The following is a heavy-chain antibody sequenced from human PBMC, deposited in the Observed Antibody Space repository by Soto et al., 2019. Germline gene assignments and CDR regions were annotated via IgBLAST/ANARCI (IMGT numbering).Heavy chain of an antibody. CDR1: GFTFSSYG. CDR3: AKEEGYGGDGCYDY. J-gene: IGHJ4*02. D-gene: IGHD4-17*01. Sequence: QVQLVESGGGVVQPGRSLRLSCAASGFTFSSYGMHWVRQAPGKGLEWVAVISYDGSNKYYADSVKSRFTISRDNSKNTLYLQMNSLRAEDTAVYYCAKEEGYGGDGCYDYWGQGTLVTVSS. CDR2: ISYDGSNK. V-gene: IGHV3-30*18.